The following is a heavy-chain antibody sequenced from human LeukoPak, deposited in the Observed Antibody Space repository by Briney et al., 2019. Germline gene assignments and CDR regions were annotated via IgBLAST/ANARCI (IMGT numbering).Heavy chain of an antibody. V-gene: IGHV1-2*02. CDR2: INPNNGVT. Sequence: GASVKVSCKASGYTFTGYYMHWVRQAPGQGLEWMGWINPNNGVTNYAQKFQGRVTMTRDTSISTAYMELSRLTSDDTAGYYCAREGDAFDIWGQGTMVTVSS. CDR3: AREGDAFDI. J-gene: IGHJ3*02. CDR1: GYTFTGYY.